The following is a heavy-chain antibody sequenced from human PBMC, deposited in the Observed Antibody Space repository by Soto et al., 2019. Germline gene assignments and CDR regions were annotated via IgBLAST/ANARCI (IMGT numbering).Heavy chain of an antibody. CDR3: AGGYRGCGYYYYGMDV. J-gene: IGHJ6*02. Sequence: PSETLSLTCAVSGYSISSGYYWGWIRQPPGKGLEWIGSIYHSGSTYYNPSLKSQVNISVDTSKNQSSLKLSSVTAVDTAVYYCAGGYRGCGYYYYGMDVWGQGTTVTVSS. CDR1: GYSISSGYY. D-gene: IGHD2-15*01. V-gene: IGHV4-38-2*01. CDR2: IYHSGST.